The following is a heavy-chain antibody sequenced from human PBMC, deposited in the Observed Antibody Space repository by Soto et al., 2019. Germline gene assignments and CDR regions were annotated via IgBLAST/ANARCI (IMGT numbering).Heavy chain of an antibody. CDR3: AKAKTTVVTPDY. CDR2: ISYDGSNK. J-gene: IGHJ4*02. CDR1: GFTFSSYG. V-gene: IGHV3-30*18. D-gene: IGHD4-17*01. Sequence: QAGGSLRLSCAASGFTFSSYGMHWVRQAPGKGLEWVAVISYDGSNKYYADSVKGRFTISRDNSKNTLYLQMNSLRAEDTAVYYCAKAKTTVVTPDYWGQGTLVTVSS.